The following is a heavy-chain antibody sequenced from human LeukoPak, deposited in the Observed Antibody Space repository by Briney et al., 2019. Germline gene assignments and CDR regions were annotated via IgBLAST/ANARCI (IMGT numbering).Heavy chain of an antibody. CDR2: INHSGST. CDR3: ARDAPKLRFLEWLSRNDYYYYMDV. D-gene: IGHD3-3*01. Sequence: PSETLSLTCAVYGGSFSGYYWSWIRQPPGKGLEWIGEINHSGSTNYNPSLKSRVTISVDTSKNQFSLKLSSVTAADTAVYYCARDAPKLRFLEWLSRNDYYYYMDVWGKGPRSPSP. J-gene: IGHJ6*03. CDR1: GGSFSGYY. V-gene: IGHV4-34*01.